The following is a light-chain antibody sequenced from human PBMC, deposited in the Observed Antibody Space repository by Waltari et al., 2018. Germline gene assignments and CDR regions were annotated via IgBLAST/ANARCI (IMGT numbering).Light chain of an antibody. CDR3: QQYNEWPPWT. Sequence: EIVLTQSPATLSVSPGERATLSCRASQTISNNLAWYQQKPGQAPRLLIYGASTRATAIPDRVSGSGSGTEFTLTITSLQSEDFAVYYCQQYNEWPPWTFGQGTKVDIK. J-gene: IGKJ1*01. V-gene: IGKV3-15*01. CDR1: QTISNN. CDR2: GAS.